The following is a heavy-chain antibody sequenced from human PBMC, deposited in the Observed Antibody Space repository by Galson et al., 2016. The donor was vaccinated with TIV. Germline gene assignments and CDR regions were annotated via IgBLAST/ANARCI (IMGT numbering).Heavy chain of an antibody. CDR3: ARAENYYDSSGYYRH. J-gene: IGHJ4*02. CDR1: GYTFTSYD. V-gene: IGHV1-69*13. CDR2: IIAIFGTT. Sequence: SVKVSCKASGYTFTSYDINWVRQATGQGLEWMGWIIAIFGTTKYAQKFQGRVTITADEFMSTVYMELSSLRSEDTAVYYCARAENYYDSSGYYRHWGQGTLVTVSS. D-gene: IGHD3-22*01.